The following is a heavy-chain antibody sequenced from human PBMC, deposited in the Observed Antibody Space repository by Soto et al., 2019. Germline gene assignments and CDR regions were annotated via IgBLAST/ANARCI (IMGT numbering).Heavy chain of an antibody. J-gene: IGHJ4*02. CDR1: RLTFTRYT. V-gene: IGHV3-21*06. CDR2: ISSTTNYI. Sequence: PAVSLRLSCAASRLTFTRYTINSVGEARGKGREWVSSISSTTNYIYYGDSMKGRFTISRENAKNSLYLEMNSLRAEDTAVYYCARESEDLTSNFDYWGQGTLVTVS. CDR3: ARESEDLTSNFDY.